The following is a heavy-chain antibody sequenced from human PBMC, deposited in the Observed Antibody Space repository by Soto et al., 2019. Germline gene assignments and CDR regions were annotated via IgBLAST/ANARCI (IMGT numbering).Heavy chain of an antibody. CDR3: AKHEGGYYEPYGMDV. CDR1: GFTFSSYG. D-gene: IGHD3-22*01. V-gene: IGHV3-30*18. CDR2: ISYEGSNK. Sequence: QVQLVESGGGVVQPGRSLRLSCAASGFTFSSYGMHWVRQAPGKGLEWVAVISYEGSNKYYADSVKDRFNMSRDKSKNALYLQMTSLRAEDTAVYYFAKHEGGYYEPYGMDVWGQGNTVPVSS. J-gene: IGHJ6*02.